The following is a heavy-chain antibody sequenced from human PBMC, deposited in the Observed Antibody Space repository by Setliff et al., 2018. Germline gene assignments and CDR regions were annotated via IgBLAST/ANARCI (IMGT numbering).Heavy chain of an antibody. D-gene: IGHD3-22*01. CDR3: ARAHRYFSDTSGYFYDQGRSAFDV. CDR2: INRNGGRI. CDR1: GGSITSGRYY. V-gene: IGHV3-20*04. J-gene: IGHJ3*01. Sequence: PSETLSLTCTVSGGSITSGRYYWGWIRQAPGKGLEWVSDINRNGGRIGYADPVKGRFTISSYNAKNSRYLQMNSLGAEDTALYYCARAHRYFSDTSGYFYDQGRSAFDVWGQGTMVTVSS.